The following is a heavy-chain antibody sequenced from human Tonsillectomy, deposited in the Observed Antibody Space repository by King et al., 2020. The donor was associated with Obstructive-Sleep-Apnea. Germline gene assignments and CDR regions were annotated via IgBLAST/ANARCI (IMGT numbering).Heavy chain of an antibody. CDR1: GFTFSSYD. CDR2: IGTPGDT. D-gene: IGHD3-22*01. J-gene: IGHJ6*02. Sequence: VQLVESGGGLVQPGGSLRLSCAASGFTFSSYDMHWVRQATGKGLDWGSAIGTPGDTYYPGSVKGRFTISRENAKNSLYLQMNSLRAGDTAVYYCARAGYYDSSGYYYYYYGMDVWGQGTTVTVSS. V-gene: IGHV3-13*01. CDR3: ARAGYYDSSGYYYYYYGMDV.